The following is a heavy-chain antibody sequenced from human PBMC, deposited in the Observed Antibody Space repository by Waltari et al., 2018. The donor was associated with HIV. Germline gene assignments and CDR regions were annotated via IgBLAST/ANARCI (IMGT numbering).Heavy chain of an antibody. CDR1: GFTFSDSY. V-gene: IGHV3-11*05. J-gene: IGHJ3*02. CDR3: ARVARGLRQGSFDI. CDR2: IAVSSAYT. D-gene: IGHD2-15*01. Sequence: QVHLVESGGDLVKPGGYLRLTCVGSGFTFSDSYMTWIRQAPGKRLEGVSYIAVSSAYTNYGDSVKGRFTMSRDDAKKSLFLQINSLRPEDTAVYYCARVARGLRQGSFDIWGQGTMVTVSS.